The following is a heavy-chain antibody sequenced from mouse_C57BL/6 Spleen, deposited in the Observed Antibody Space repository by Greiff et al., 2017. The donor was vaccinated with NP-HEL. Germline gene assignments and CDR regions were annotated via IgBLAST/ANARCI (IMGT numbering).Heavy chain of an antibody. J-gene: IGHJ2*01. D-gene: IGHD1-1*01. V-gene: IGHV1-22*01. Sequence: EVQLQQSGPELVKPGASVKMSCKASGYTFTDYNMHWVKQSHGKSLEWIGYINPNNGGTSYNQKFKGKATLTVNKSSSTAYMELRSLTSEDSAVYYCARGYYGSPFCDYWGQGTTLTVSS. CDR2: INPNNGGT. CDR1: GYTFTDYN. CDR3: ARGYYGSPFCDY.